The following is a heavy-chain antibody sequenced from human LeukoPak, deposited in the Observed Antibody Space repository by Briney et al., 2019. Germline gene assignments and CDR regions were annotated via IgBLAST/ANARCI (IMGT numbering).Heavy chain of an antibody. D-gene: IGHD1-26*01. J-gene: IGHJ4*02. CDR2: ISGSGNGFSI. V-gene: IGHV3-64D*06. CDR1: GFVFTIYT. Sequence: QTGGSLRLSCSASGFVFTIYTMYWVRQAPGKGPEYVSTISGSGNGFSIYYADSVKGRFTISRDDSKSILYLRMNGLRSEDTAVYYCVKDFGRIRGTPDSWGQGTLVTVSS. CDR3: VKDFGRIRGTPDS.